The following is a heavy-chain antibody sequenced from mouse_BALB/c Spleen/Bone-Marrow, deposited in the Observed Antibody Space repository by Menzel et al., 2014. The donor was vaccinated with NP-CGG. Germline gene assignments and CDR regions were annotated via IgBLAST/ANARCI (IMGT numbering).Heavy chain of an antibody. J-gene: IGHJ4*01. D-gene: IGHD1-1*01. Sequence: LVLTGASVKISCKASGYSFTGYYIHWVKQSHGKSLEWIGYIRCYNGATNFNQKFKGKATFTVDTSFSTAYMQFNSLTSEDSAVYYWARLDYGSSYAMDYRAQGPSVTVSS. V-gene: IGHV1S34*01. CDR2: IRCYNGAT. CDR1: GYSFTGYY. CDR3: ARLDYGSSYAMDY.